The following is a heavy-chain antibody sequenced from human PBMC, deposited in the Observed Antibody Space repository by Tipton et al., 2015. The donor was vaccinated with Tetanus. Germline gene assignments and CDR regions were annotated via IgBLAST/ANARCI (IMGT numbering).Heavy chain of an antibody. V-gene: IGHV4-4*07. CDR2: CYSSGST. D-gene: IGHD3-10*01. J-gene: IGHJ5*02. Sequence: TLSLTCTVSGGSINSYYWSWIRQPAGKGLEWIGRCYSSGSTNYNPSLKSRVTMSVDTSKNQFSLKLSSVTAADTAVYYCAREDYFGSGSSYNWFGPWGQGTLVTVSS. CDR3: AREDYFGSGSSYNWFGP. CDR1: GGSINSYY.